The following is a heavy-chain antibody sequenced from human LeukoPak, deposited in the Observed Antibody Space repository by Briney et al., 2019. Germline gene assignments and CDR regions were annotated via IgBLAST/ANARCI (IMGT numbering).Heavy chain of an antibody. J-gene: IGHJ4*02. CDR1: GGSISSGGYY. V-gene: IGHV4-31*03. D-gene: IGHD2-15*01. Sequence: SQTLSLTCTVSGGSISSGGYYWSWIRQHPGKGLEWIGYIYYSGSTYYNPSLKSRVTISVDTSKNQFSLKLSSVTAADTAVYYCAKDGDCSGGSCYHFDYWGQGTLVTVSS. CDR2: IYYSGST. CDR3: AKDGDCSGGSCYHFDY.